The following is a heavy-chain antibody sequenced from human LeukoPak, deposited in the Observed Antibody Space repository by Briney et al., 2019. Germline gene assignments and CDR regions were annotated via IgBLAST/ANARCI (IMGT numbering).Heavy chain of an antibody. Sequence: SETLTLTCTVSSGSISSSRYYWGRIRQPPGKGLDWIWSIYYSGRTYYNPSPKSRVTISVDTSKTQFSLKLSSVTAADTAVYYCARARMGRLRSYPTSYYYYYMGVWGKGTTVTVSS. CDR1: SGSISSSRYY. V-gene: IGHV4-39*07. D-gene: IGHD5-12*01. CDR2: IYYSGRT. CDR3: ARARMGRLRSYPTSYYYYYMGV. J-gene: IGHJ6*03.